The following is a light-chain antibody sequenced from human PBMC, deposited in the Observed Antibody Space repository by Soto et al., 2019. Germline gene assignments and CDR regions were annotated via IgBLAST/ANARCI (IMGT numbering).Light chain of an antibody. CDR3: QQYNNWHLT. CDR1: RSVSSN. V-gene: IGKV3-15*01. Sequence: EIVMTQSPATLSVSPGERATLSCRASRSVSSNLAWYQQKPGQAPRLLIYGASTRATGIPARFSGSGSGTEFTLTISSLQSEDFAVYYCQQYNNWHLTFGGGTKVEIK. J-gene: IGKJ4*01. CDR2: GAS.